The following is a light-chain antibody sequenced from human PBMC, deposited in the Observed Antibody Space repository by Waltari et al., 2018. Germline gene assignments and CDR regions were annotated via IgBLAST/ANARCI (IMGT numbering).Light chain of an antibody. CDR3: QQYGSSILYT. CDR2: GVS. Sequence: VLTQSPGTLSLSPGESATLSCRASQSLTKKYLAWYQQKPGQPPRLLIYGVSSRAAGIPDRFSGSGSGTDFTLTINRLETDDSAVYYCQQYGSSILYTFGQGTKLEIK. J-gene: IGKJ2*01. CDR1: QSLTKKY. V-gene: IGKV3-20*01.